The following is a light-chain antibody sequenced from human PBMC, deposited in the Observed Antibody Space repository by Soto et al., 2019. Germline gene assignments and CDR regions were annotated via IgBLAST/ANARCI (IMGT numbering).Light chain of an antibody. CDR2: EVV. Sequence: QSLLTQSPSSSGSPGQSVTISCTGTKNDIGVYDFVSWYQHHPGKAPRLIIYEVVQRPSGVPDRFSGSKSGNTASLTVSGLQAADEADYFCKSYAGSNTYVFGSGTKVTVL. V-gene: IGLV2-8*01. CDR1: KNDIGVYDF. CDR3: KSYAGSNTYV. J-gene: IGLJ1*01.